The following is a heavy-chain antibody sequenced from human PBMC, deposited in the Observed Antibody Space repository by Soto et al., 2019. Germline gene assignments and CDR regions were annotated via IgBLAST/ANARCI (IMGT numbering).Heavy chain of an antibody. CDR2: INPSGTIT. CDR1: GYTFTSDW. CDR3: GRDHSISPSGACWLVP. D-gene: IGHD6-13*01. Sequence: ASVKVSCKPSGYTFTSDWIHWVRRAPGQGLEWMAVINPSGTITNYAPKFQGRVTVTSDPSTSTVYMDLSSLTSEDTAVYYCGRDHSISPSGACWLVPWGQGTRVTFSS. V-gene: IGHV1-46*01. J-gene: IGHJ5*02.